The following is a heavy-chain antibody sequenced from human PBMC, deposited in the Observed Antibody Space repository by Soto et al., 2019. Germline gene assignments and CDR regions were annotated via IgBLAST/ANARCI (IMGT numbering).Heavy chain of an antibody. J-gene: IGHJ5*02. V-gene: IGHV5-10-1*01. Sequence: PGESLKISCTGFGYTFTTFWISWVRQMPGKGLEWMGRIDPGDTYATYSPAFQGHVTISADKATSTAYLQWSSLKASDTAMYSCARIYCTTTTCDSWFDPWGQGTLVT. D-gene: IGHD2-2*01. CDR1: GYTFTTFW. CDR2: IDPGDTYA. CDR3: ARIYCTTTTCDSWFDP.